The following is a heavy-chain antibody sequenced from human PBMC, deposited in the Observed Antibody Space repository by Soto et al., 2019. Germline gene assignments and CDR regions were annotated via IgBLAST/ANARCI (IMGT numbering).Heavy chain of an antibody. D-gene: IGHD2-2*01. V-gene: IGHV6-1*01. CDR3: ARDDMYDLLSDY. CDR2: TYYRSKWYN. J-gene: IGHJ4*02. Sequence: PSQTLSLTCAMSGDSVSSNSAAWNWIRQSPSRGLEWLGRTYYRSKWYNDYAVSVRSRISINPDTSKNQFSLQLNSVTPEDTAVYYCARDDMYDLLSDYWGQGALVTVSS. CDR1: GDSVSSNSAA.